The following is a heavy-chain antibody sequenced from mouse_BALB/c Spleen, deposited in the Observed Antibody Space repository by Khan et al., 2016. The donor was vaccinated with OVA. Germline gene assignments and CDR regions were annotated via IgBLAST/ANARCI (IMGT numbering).Heavy chain of an antibody. D-gene: IGHD1-1*01. Sequence: QVQLQQPGAELVKPGASVKLSCKASGYTFSSYWMHWVKQRPGQGLEWIGEIDPSDSHTNYNPKFKGKATLNVDKSSSTAYMHLSSLTSEDSAVYYWARSYYYGSSTWFAYWSQGTLVTVSA. CDR2: IDPSDSHT. J-gene: IGHJ3*01. CDR3: ARSYYYGSSTWFAY. V-gene: IGHV1-69*02. CDR1: GYTFSSYW.